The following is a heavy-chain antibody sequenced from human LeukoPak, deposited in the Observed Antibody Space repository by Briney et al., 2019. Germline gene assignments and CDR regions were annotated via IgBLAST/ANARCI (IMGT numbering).Heavy chain of an antibody. J-gene: IGHJ3*02. V-gene: IGHV1-69*13. CDR3: AGFFYDSSNDAFDI. CDR1: GVTFGSYDFTFTSYA. CDR2: IIPIYGRA. Sequence: ASVKVSCKASGVTFGSYDFTFTSYAISWVRQAPGQGLEWMGGIIPIYGRANYPQKFQGRASVTADESTRTVTMQLSSLRSEDTAVYYCAGFFYDSSNDAFDIWGQGTVVTVS. D-gene: IGHD3-22*01.